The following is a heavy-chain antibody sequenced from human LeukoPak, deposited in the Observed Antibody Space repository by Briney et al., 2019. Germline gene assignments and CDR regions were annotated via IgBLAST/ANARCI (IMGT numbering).Heavy chain of an antibody. J-gene: IGHJ4*02. CDR2: MNSDITST. CDR3: ARGGYYFDY. CDR1: GYTFDSYD. V-gene: IGHV1-8*01. Sequence: ASVKVSCKASGYTFDSYDISWVRQATGQGLEWMGWMNSDITSTGYAQKFQGRITMSRNTSINTAYMELTSLTSDDTAVYYCARGGYYFDYWGQGTLVSVSS.